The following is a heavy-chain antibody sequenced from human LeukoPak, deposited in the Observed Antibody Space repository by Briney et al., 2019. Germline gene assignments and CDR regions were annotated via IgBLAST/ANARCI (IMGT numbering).Heavy chain of an antibody. J-gene: IGHJ4*02. CDR3: AREWMVRGYFDY. Sequence: SETLSLTCTVSGVSISSYYWSWIRQPPGKGLEWIGYIYYSGSTNYNPSLKSRVTISVDTSKNQFSLKLSSVTAADTAVYYCAREWMVRGYFDYWGQGTLVTVSS. CDR1: GVSISSYY. D-gene: IGHD2-21*01. CDR2: IYYSGST. V-gene: IGHV4-59*01.